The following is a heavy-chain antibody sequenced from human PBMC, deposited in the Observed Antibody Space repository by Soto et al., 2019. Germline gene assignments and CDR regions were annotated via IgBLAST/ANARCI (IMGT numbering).Heavy chain of an antibody. CDR2: INPNSGGT. J-gene: IGHJ3*02. Sequence: ASVKVSCKASGYTFTGYYMHWVRQAPGQGLEWMGWINPNSGGTNYAQKFQGRVTMTRDTSISTAYMELSRLRSDDTAVYYCARVRRSSVFGVVIRRHDAFDIWGQGTMVTVS. CDR3: ARVRRSSVFGVVIRRHDAFDI. D-gene: IGHD3-3*01. CDR1: GYTFTGYY. V-gene: IGHV1-2*02.